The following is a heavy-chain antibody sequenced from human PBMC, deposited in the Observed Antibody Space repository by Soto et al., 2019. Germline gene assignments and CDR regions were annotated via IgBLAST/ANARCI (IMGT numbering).Heavy chain of an antibody. D-gene: IGHD6-13*01. J-gene: IGHJ6*02. CDR1: GFTFSDYY. CDR2: ISSSGSTI. V-gene: IGHV3-11*01. CDR3: ARDLKGYSSSWYRYYYYGMDV. Sequence: QVQLVESGGGLVKPGGSLRLSCAASGFTFSDYYMSWIRQAPGKGLEWVSYISSSGSTIYYADSVKGRFTISRDNAKNSLYQQMNSLRAEDTAVYYCARDLKGYSSSWYRYYYYGMDVWGQGTTVTVSS.